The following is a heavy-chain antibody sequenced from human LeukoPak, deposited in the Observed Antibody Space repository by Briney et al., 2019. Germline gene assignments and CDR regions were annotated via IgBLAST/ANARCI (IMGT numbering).Heavy chain of an antibody. J-gene: IGHJ5*02. CDR3: AKDQEQWELLQWFDP. CDR2: ISYDGSNK. D-gene: IGHD1-26*01. Sequence: GGSLRLSCAASGFTFSSYGMHWVRQAPGKGLEWVAVISYDGSNKYYADSVKGRFTISRDNSKNTLYLQMNSLRAEDTAVYYCAKDQEQWELLQWFDPWGQGTLVTVSS. V-gene: IGHV3-30*18. CDR1: GFTFSSYG.